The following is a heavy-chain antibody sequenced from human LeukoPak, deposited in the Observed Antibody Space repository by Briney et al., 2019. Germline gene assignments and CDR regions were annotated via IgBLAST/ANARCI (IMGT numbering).Heavy chain of an antibody. CDR1: GFTFSSYA. CDR2: ISGSGGST. CDR3: AKAGGYGSGPLDY. Sequence: GGSLRPSCAASGFTFSSYAMSWVRQAPGKGLEWVSVISGSGGSTYYADSVKGRFTISRDNSKNTLYLQMNSLRAEDTAVYYCAKAGGYGSGPLDYWGQGTLVAVSS. V-gene: IGHV3-23*01. D-gene: IGHD3-10*01. J-gene: IGHJ4*02.